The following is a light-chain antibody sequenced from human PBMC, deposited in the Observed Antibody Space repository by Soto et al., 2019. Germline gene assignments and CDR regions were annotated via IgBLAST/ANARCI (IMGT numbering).Light chain of an antibody. V-gene: IGKV3-15*01. J-gene: IGKJ1*01. CDR3: QQYNNWWK. CDR1: QSVSSN. CDR2: GAS. Sequence: EIVMTQSPATLSVSPGERATLSCRASQSVSSNLAWYQQKPGQAPRLLIYGASTRATGIPARFSGSGSGTQFTITIRSLKSEDFVVYYCQQYNNWWKFGQGTKVDIK.